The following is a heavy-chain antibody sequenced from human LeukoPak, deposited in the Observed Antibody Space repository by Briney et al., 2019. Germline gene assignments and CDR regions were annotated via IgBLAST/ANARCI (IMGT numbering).Heavy chain of an antibody. CDR2: IYYSGST. V-gene: IGHV4-59*01. Sequence: SSETLSLTCTVSGGSISSYYWSWIRQPPGKGLEWIGYIYYSGSTNYNPSLKSRVTISVDTSKNQFSLKLSSVTAADTAVYYCARETMAVAGAFFDYWGQGTLVTVSS. CDR1: GGSISSYY. CDR3: ARETMAVAGAFFDY. J-gene: IGHJ4*02. D-gene: IGHD6-19*01.